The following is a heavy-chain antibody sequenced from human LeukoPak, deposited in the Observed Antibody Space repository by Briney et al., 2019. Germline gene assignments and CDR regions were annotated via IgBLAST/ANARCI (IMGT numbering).Heavy chain of an antibody. CDR1: GFTVSSNY. CDR3: AREGVGATKSNYYYGMDV. V-gene: IGHV3-53*01. D-gene: IGHD1-26*01. Sequence: SGGSLRLSCAASGFTVSSNYMSWVRQAPGKGLEWVSAIYSGGSTYYADSVKGRFTISRDNSKNTLYLQMNSLRAEDTAVYYCAREGVGATKSNYYYGMDVWGQGTTVTVSS. CDR2: IYSGGST. J-gene: IGHJ6*02.